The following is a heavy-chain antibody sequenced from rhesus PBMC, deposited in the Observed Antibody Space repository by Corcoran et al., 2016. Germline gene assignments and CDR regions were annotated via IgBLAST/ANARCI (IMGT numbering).Heavy chain of an antibody. Sequence: EVQLVQSGAEVKKPGASVKISCKASGYTFTDYYLHWVRQAPGKGLEWMGRVDPEDGEAKPAQKVQDRVTIAADTSKDTAYMELSSLRSEDTAVYYCATAVNEYSNRPYGLDSWGQGVVVTVSS. CDR3: ATAVNEYSNRPYGLDS. V-gene: IGHV1-111*02. J-gene: IGHJ6*01. CDR2: VDPEDGEA. D-gene: IGHD4-23*01. CDR1: GYTFTDYY.